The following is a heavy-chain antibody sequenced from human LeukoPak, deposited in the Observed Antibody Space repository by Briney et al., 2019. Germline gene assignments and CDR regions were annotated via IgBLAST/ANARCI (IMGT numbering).Heavy chain of an antibody. Sequence: PGGSLRLSCAGSGFTFSNYAMNWVRQAPGKGLGCVSVISGGGGRTYYADSVKGRFTVSRDNSKNTMYLHMNSLRVEDTAVYYCAKARDSYDSSGSSDCWGQGTLVTVSS. V-gene: IGHV3-23*01. CDR2: ISGGGGRT. D-gene: IGHD3-22*01. CDR1: GFTFSNYA. CDR3: AKARDSYDSSGSSDC. J-gene: IGHJ4*02.